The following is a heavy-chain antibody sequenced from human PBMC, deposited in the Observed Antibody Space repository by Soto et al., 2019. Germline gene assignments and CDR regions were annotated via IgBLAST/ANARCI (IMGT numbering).Heavy chain of an antibody. V-gene: IGHV1-69*06. D-gene: IGHD2-15*01. Sequence: QVQLVQSGAEVKKPGSSVKVSCKASGGTFSSYAISWVRQAPGQGLEWMGGIIPIFGTANYAQKFQGRVTITADKTTSKAYMELSSLRSEDTAVYYCARGQGGYCSGGSCAYYYYYGMDVWGQGTTVTVSS. J-gene: IGHJ6*02. CDR2: IIPIFGTA. CDR3: ARGQGGYCSGGSCAYYYYYGMDV. CDR1: GGTFSSYA.